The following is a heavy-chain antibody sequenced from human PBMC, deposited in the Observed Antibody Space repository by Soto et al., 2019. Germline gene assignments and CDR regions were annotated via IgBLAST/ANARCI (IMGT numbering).Heavy chain of an antibody. J-gene: IGHJ4*02. V-gene: IGHV3-7*01. CDR3: ARVTRDRGKDSSGYDY. CDR2: IKQDGSEK. D-gene: IGHD3-22*01. CDR1: GFTFSSYW. Sequence: GESLKLSCAASGFTFSSYWMSWVRQAPGKGLEWVANIKQDGSEKYYVDSVKGRFTISRDNAKNSLYLQMNSLRAEDTAVYYCARVTRDRGKDSSGYDYWGQGTLVTVSS.